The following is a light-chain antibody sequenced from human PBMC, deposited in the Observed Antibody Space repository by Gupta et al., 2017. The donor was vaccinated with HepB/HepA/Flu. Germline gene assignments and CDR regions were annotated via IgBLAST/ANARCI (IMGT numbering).Light chain of an antibody. Sequence: QSVLTQPPSASGSPGQRVTISCSGSSSNIGSNTVNWYQQHPRTAPKVLIYNNNQRPSGVPDRFAGSKAGTSASPATSGLQAEDEADDFCATWDDSLNGYVFGTGTKVTVL. CDR3: ATWDDSLNGYV. CDR1: SSNIGSNT. CDR2: NNN. J-gene: IGLJ1*01. V-gene: IGLV1-44*01.